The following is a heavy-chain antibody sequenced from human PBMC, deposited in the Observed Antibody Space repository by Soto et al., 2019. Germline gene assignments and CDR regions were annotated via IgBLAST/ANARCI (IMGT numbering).Heavy chain of an antibody. D-gene: IGHD4-17*01. V-gene: IGHV3-23*01. CDR1: GFTFSSYA. Sequence: GGSLRLSCAASGFTFSSYAMSWVRQAPGKGLEWVSVISGSGGSTYYADSVKGRFTISRDNSNNTLYLQMNSLRAEDTAVYYCAKFDYGDYGYYYYGMDVWGQGTTVTVSS. CDR3: AKFDYGDYGYYYYGMDV. CDR2: ISGSGGST. J-gene: IGHJ6*02.